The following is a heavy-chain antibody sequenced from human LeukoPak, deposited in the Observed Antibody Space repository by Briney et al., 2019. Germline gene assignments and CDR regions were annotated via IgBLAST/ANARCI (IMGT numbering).Heavy chain of an antibody. V-gene: IGHV3-33*06. CDR3: AKDFYVGPVLARYFDY. CDR1: GFTFSNCG. J-gene: IGHJ4*02. CDR2: IWYDGIYK. D-gene: IGHD2-8*02. Sequence: GRSLRLSCAASGFTFSNCGMHWVRQAPGKGLEWVAVIWYDGIYKYYADSVKGRFTISRDNSKNTLYLQMNSLRAEDTAVYYCAKDFYVGPVLARYFDYWGQGTLVTVSS.